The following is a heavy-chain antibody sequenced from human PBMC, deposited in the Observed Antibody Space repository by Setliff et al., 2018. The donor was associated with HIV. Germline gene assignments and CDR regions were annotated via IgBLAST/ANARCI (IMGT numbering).Heavy chain of an antibody. V-gene: IGHV4-4*09. CDR1: GGSISSYC. J-gene: IGHJ5*02. CDR2: IFSSGST. CDR3: ARRIDNSGSFPDKNWFDT. Sequence: SCTVSGGSISSYCWNWIRQSPGRGLEWIGFIFSSGSTKYNPPLQSRVTMSIDTSKNQFSLKLTSVTAADTAVYYCARRIDNSGSFPDKNWFDTWGQGSLVTVSS. D-gene: IGHD3-10*01.